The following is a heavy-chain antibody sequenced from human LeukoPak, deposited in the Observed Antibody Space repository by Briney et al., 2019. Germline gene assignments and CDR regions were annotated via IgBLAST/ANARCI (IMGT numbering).Heavy chain of an antibody. Sequence: SETLSLTCTVSGGSISSSSYYWGWIRQPPGKGLEWIGSIYYSGSTYYNPSLKSRVTISVDTSKNQFSLKLSSVTAADTAVYYCARDGYYDSVDTWGQGTLVTVSS. D-gene: IGHD3-22*01. J-gene: IGHJ5*02. CDR3: ARDGYYDSVDT. CDR1: GGSISSSSYY. CDR2: IYYSGST. V-gene: IGHV4-39*02.